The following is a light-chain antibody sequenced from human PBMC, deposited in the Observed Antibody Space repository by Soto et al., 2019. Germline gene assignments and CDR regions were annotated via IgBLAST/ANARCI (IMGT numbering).Light chain of an antibody. CDR2: ENN. J-gene: IGLJ2*01. CDR3: GTWDTSLSAGV. V-gene: IGLV1-51*02. Sequence: QSVLTQPPSVSAAPGQKVSISCSGSSSNIGNNFVSWYQQLPGTAPKLLIFENNKRPSEIPDRFSGSKSGTSATLGITGLQTGEEADYYCGTWDTSLSAGVFGGGTKLTVL. CDR1: SSNIGNNF.